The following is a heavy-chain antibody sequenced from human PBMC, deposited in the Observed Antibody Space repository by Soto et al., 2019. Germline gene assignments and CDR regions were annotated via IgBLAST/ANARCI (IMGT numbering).Heavy chain of an antibody. J-gene: IGHJ6*03. V-gene: IGHV4-59*08. CDR1: GDSISSYY. CDR2: IYYGGST. Sequence: SETLSLTCTVSGDSISSYYWSLIRQPPGKGLEWIGYIYYGGSTNYNPSLKSRATISVDTSKNQFYLKLSSVTAADTAVYYCARHLHCSGGSCYYMDVWGKGTTVTVSS. D-gene: IGHD2-15*01. CDR3: ARHLHCSGGSCYYMDV.